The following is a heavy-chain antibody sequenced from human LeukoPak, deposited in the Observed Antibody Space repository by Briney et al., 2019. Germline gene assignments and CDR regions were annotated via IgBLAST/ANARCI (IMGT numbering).Heavy chain of an antibody. Sequence: GGSLRLSCAASGFNLNHYAMHWVRQAPGKGLEWVAVISFNGSKKYYADSVKGRFTISTNTSKNTLYLQMNSLREEDTAVFYCARGGAFCGGDCYIDDYWGQGTLVTVSS. D-gene: IGHD2-21*02. CDR3: ARGGAFCGGDCYIDDY. CDR1: GFNLNHYA. CDR2: ISFNGSKK. V-gene: IGHV3-30-3*01. J-gene: IGHJ4*02.